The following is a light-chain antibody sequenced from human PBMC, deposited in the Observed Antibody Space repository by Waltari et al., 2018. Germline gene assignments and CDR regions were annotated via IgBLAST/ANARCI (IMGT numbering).Light chain of an antibody. J-gene: IGLJ3*02. CDR2: STS. V-gene: IGLV7-43*01. Sequence: QTVVTQEPSLTVSPGGTVTLTCSSSTGAVTSDYYPNWFQQKPGQAPRALIHSTSVRYCGTPTRFSGSLRGDKAALTLSGVQPEDEADYYCLLYYGGPWVFGGGTKVTVL. CDR3: LLYYGGPWV. CDR1: TGAVTSDYY.